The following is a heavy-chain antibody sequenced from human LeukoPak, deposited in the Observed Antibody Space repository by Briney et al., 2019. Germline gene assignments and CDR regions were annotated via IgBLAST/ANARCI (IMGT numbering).Heavy chain of an antibody. CDR2: IYPGDSET. J-gene: IGHJ3*02. D-gene: IGHD1-7*01. Sequence: GESLKISCKGSGYTFTAYWIGWVRQMPGKGLEWMGIIYPGDSETRYSPSFQGQVTISVDKSISTAYLQWSRLQASDTAIYYCAKRSTGTRYAFDIWGQGTMVTVSS. CDR1: GYTFTAYW. CDR3: AKRSTGTRYAFDI. V-gene: IGHV5-51*01.